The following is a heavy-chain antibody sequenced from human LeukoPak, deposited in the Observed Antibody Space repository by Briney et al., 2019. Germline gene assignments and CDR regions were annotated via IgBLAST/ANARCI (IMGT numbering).Heavy chain of an antibody. D-gene: IGHD2-15*01. CDR2: MNPNSGGT. Sequence: ASVKVSCKASGYTFTGYYMHWVRHAPGQGLEWMGWMNPNSGGTNYAQKFQGRVTMTRDTSISTAYMELSRLRSDDTAVYYCARTGPAATDDLYYYLALWPKRTTVSVSS. J-gene: IGHJ6*03. CDR1: GYTFTGYY. V-gene: IGHV1-2*02. CDR3: ARTGPAATDDLYYYLAL.